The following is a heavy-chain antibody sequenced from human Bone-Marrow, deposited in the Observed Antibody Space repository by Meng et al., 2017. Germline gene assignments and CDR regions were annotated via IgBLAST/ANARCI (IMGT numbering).Heavy chain of an antibody. CDR2: MSGSGGSK. CDR1: GFTFSSYA. Sequence: GESLKISCAASGFTFSSYAMSWVRQAPGKGLEWVSSMSGSGGSKYYADSVKGRFTISRDNSKNTLYLQMNSLRAEDTAVYYCAKVSSDTYYDILFVVYYFDYWGQGTLVTVSS. CDR3: AKVSSDTYYDILFVVYYFDY. J-gene: IGHJ4*02. D-gene: IGHD3-9*01. V-gene: IGHV3-23*01.